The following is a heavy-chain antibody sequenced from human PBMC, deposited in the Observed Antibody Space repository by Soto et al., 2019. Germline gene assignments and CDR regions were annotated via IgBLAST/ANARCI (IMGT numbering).Heavy chain of an antibody. CDR2: ITWNSDTI. Sequence: SLRLSWAAAGCMFDDYGGHWVRQAPGKGLEWVSGITWNSDTIYYADSVKGRFTISRDNAKNSLYLQRNSLRAEDTAWYNYAKVFLWGGVPPPHPFDICGQGTMVPVSS. D-gene: IGHD2-8*02. CDR3: AKVFLWGGVPPPHPFDI. J-gene: IGHJ3*02. V-gene: IGHV3-9*01. CDR1: GCMFDDYG.